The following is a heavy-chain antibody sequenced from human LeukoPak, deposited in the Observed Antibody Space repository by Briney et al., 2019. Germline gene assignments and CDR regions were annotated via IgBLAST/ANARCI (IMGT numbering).Heavy chain of an antibody. CDR3: AKAHDIVVVTAIGLDY. D-gene: IGHD2-21*02. V-gene: IGHV3-21*04. J-gene: IGHJ4*02. CDR2: ISRSSNYK. Sequence: GGSLRLSCAASGFTFSSYSMNWVRQAPGKGLEWVSSISRSSNYKYYADSVKGRFTISRDNAKNSLYLQMNSLRAEDTAVYYCAKAHDIVVVTAIGLDYWGQGTLVTVSS. CDR1: GFTFSSYS.